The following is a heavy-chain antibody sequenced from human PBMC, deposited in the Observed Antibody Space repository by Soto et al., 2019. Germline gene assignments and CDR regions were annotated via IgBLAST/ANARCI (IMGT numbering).Heavy chain of an antibody. Sequence: ASVKVSCKASGYTFTSYDINWVRQATGQGLEWMGRINPNSGKTGYAQKFQGRVTITTDKSTSTAYMELSSLRSEDTAVYYCARDLGQDSNYIYWGQGTLVTVSS. J-gene: IGHJ4*02. V-gene: IGHV1-8*01. CDR1: GYTFTSYD. CDR3: ARDLGQDSNYIY. D-gene: IGHD4-4*01. CDR2: INPNSGKT.